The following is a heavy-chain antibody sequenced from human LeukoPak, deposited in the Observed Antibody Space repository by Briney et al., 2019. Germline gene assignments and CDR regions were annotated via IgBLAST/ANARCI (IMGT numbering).Heavy chain of an antibody. CDR1: GFTFSSYS. CDR3: ARAGYSSPSRDY. D-gene: IGHD6-6*01. Sequence: GGSLRLSCAASGFTFSSYSMNWVRQAPGRGLEWVSSISSSSSYIYYADSVKGRFTISRDNAKNSLYLQMNSLRAEDTAVYYCARAGYSSPSRDYWGQGTLVTVSS. CDR2: ISSSSSYI. J-gene: IGHJ4*02. V-gene: IGHV3-21*01.